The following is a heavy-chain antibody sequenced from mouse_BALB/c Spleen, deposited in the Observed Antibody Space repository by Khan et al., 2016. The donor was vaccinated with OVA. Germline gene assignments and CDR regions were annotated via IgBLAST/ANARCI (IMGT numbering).Heavy chain of an antibody. J-gene: IGHJ2*01. D-gene: IGHD2-3*01. CDR1: GFTFSGFG. CDR2: ISSGCSTI. Sequence: EVELVESGGGLVQPGGSQKLSCAASGFTFSGFGMYWVRQAPEKGLEWVAYISSGCSTIYYADTVKGRFTISRDNPKKTLFLQMASLRSEDTAMYYCARAGYYYFDYWSQGTTLTVSS. CDR3: ARAGYYYFDY. V-gene: IGHV5-17*02.